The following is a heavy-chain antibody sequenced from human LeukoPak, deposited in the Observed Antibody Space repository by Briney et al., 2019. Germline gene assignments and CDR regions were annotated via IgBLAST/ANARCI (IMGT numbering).Heavy chain of an antibody. CDR1: GYTFTSYD. Sequence: ASVKVSCKASGYTFTSYDFNWLRQATGQGPEWMGWMNPNSGATGYAQKFQGRVTMTRSASINTAYMELRSLRSDDTAVYYCARDLDQYSGRFGGFGHDFWGQGTLVTVSS. CDR2: MNPNSGAT. D-gene: IGHD1-26*01. CDR3: ARDLDQYSGRFGGFGHDF. V-gene: IGHV1-8*01. J-gene: IGHJ4*02.